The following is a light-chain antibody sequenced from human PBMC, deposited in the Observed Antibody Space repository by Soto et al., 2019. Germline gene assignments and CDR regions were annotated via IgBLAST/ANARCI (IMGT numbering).Light chain of an antibody. CDR3: LQYYTYSWT. CDR1: QSISSY. Sequence: DIQMTQSPSSLSASVGDRVTITCRASQSISSYLNWYQQKPGKAPKLLIYGASTLHSGVPSRFSGSGSGTDFTLTISSLQSEDFASYYCLQYYTYSWTFGQGTKVDIK. V-gene: IGKV1-39*01. CDR2: GAS. J-gene: IGKJ1*01.